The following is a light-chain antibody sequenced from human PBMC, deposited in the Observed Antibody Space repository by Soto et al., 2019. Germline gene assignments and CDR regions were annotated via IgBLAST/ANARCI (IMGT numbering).Light chain of an antibody. CDR2: KAS. CDR3: QHYNSYSEA. V-gene: IGKV1-5*03. J-gene: IGKJ1*01. Sequence: DMEMTQCPSTLSGSVGDRVTITYRASQTIRSWLAWYQQKPGKAPKLLIYKASTLKSGVPSRFSGSGSGTEFTLTISSLQPDDVATYYCQHYNSYSEAFGQGTKL. CDR1: QTIRSW.